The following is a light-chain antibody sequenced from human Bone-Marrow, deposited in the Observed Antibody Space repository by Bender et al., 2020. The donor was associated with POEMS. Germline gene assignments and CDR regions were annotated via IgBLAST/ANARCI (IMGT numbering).Light chain of an antibody. CDR1: KLGDKY. Sequence: SYELTQPPSVSVSPGQTASITCSGDKLGDKYACWYQQKPGQPPVLVIYQDTKRPSGIPERFSGSNSGNTATLTISGTQAMDEADYYCQTWDSTTDWVFGGGTKLTVL. V-gene: IGLV3-1*01. CDR3: QTWDSTTDWV. CDR2: QDT. J-gene: IGLJ3*02.